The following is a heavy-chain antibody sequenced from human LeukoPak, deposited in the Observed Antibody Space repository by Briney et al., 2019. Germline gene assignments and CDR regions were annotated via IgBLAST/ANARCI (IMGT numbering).Heavy chain of an antibody. CDR1: GGSISSGGYS. V-gene: IGHV4-30-2*01. CDR2: IYHSGST. Sequence: PSQTLSLTCAVSGGSISSGGYSWSWIRQPPGKGLEWIGYIYHSGSTYYNPSLKSRVTISVDRSKNQFSLKLSSGTAADTAVYYCARGVVKGGYCSSTSCLPWFDPWGQGTLVTVSS. D-gene: IGHD2-2*01. CDR3: ARGVVKGGYCSSTSCLPWFDP. J-gene: IGHJ5*02.